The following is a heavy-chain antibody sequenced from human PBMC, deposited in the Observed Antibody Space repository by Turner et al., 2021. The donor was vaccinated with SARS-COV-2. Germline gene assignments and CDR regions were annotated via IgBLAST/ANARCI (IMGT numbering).Heavy chain of an antibody. Sequence: QVQLQESGPGLVKPSQTLSLTCTVSGGSISSGGYYWSWIRQHPGKGLEWIGYIYNSENTYYTPSHKSRVTISVDSSKNQFSLKLSSVTAADTSVYFCARSSTSSNRFDYWGQGTLVTVSS. CDR3: ARSSTSSNRFDY. CDR2: IYNSENT. J-gene: IGHJ4*02. V-gene: IGHV4-31*03. CDR1: GGSISSGGYY. D-gene: IGHD6-13*01.